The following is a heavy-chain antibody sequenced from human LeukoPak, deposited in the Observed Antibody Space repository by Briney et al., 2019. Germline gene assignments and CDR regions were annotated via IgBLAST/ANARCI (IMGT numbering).Heavy chain of an antibody. D-gene: IGHD5-18*01. CDR3: ASLWLFDY. CDR2: INPNSGGT. CDR1: GGTISSYA. J-gene: IGHJ4*02. V-gene: IGHV1-2*06. Sequence: ASVKVSCKASGGTISSYAISWVRQAPGQGLEWMGRINPNSGGTNYAQKFQGRVTMTRDTSISTAYMELSRLRSDDTAVYYCASLWLFDYWGQGTLVTVSS.